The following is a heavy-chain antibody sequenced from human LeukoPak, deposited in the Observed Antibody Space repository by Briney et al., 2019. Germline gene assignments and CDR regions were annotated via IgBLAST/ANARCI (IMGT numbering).Heavy chain of an antibody. J-gene: IGHJ4*02. V-gene: IGHV7-4-1*02. CDR3: ARDASMINFDY. CDR2: ITTSTGKP. Sequence: ASVKVSCKASGYTFTVYSINWLCQAPGQGLEWMGWITTSTGKPTYAQGFTGRFVFSLDTSVSTKYLHINSLKAEDTAVYYCARDASMINFDYWGQGSLVTVSS. D-gene: IGHD3-16*01. CDR1: GYTFTVYS.